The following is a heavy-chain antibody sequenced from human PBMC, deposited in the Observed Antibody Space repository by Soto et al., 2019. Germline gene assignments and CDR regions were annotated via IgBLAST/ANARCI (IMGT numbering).Heavy chain of an antibody. CDR1: GFTFDDYA. V-gene: IGHV3-9*01. CDR2: ISWNSGSI. J-gene: IGHJ6*02. D-gene: IGHD3-10*01. Sequence: PGGSLRLSCAASGFTFDDYAMHWVRQAPGKGLEWVSGISWNSGSIGYADSVKGRFTISRDNAKNSLYLQMTSLRAEDTALYYCAKDRGLVRSYYSGMDVWGQGPTVTVYS. CDR3: AKDRGLVRSYYSGMDV.